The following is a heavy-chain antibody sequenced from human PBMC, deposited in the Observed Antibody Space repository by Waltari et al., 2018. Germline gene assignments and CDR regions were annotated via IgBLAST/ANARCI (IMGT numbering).Heavy chain of an antibody. CDR3: ARAGTGTKSWWFDP. D-gene: IGHD1-7*01. CDR1: GGSISSYY. V-gene: IGHV4-59*01. CDR2: IYYSGST. J-gene: IGHJ5*02. Sequence: QVQLQESGPGLVKPSETLSLTCTVSGGSISSYYWSWIRQPPGKGLEWIGNIYYSGSTNSNPSLNSRVTISVDTSKNQFSLKLSSVTAADTAVYYCARAGTGTKSWWFDPWGQGTLVTVSS.